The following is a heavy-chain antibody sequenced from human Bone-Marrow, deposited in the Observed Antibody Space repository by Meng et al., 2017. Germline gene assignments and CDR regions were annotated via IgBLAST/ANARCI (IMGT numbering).Heavy chain of an antibody. CDR3: AKGDSGTYYD. D-gene: IGHD1-26*01. CDR1: GFTYSNSA. CDR2: ITGGGDST. V-gene: IGHV3-23*01. Sequence: GESLKISCAASGFTYSNSAMYWVRQAPGKGLEWVSAITGGGDSTYYADSVKGRFTISRVNSKNTLYLQMNSLRAEDTAVYYCAKGDSGTYYDWGQGTLVTVSS. J-gene: IGHJ4*02.